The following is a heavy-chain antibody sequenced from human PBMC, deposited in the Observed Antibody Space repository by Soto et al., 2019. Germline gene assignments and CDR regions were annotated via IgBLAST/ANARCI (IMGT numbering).Heavy chain of an antibody. CDR1: GGSISGSSYY. Sequence: QVQLQESGPGLVKPSETLSLTCTVSGGSISGSSYYWGWIRQPPGKGLEWIGSRYYSGSTFYNPSLKGRVTVSVDTSTNQFSLKLNPVTAADTALYYCARHQAGSYDNGAYYHLGWFDPWGQGTLVTVSS. CDR2: RYYSGST. CDR3: ARHQAGSYDNGAYYHLGWFDP. V-gene: IGHV4-39*01. J-gene: IGHJ5*02. D-gene: IGHD3-22*01.